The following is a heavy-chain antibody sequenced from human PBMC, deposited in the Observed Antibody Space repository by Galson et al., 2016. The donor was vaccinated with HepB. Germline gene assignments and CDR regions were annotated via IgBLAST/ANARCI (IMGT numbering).Heavy chain of an antibody. CDR2: ISSTGSKI. D-gene: IGHD3-3*01. V-gene: IGHV3-11*01. CDR3: ARGEYDFWSGYYYGMDV. CDR1: GFTFSDYY. J-gene: IGHJ6*02. Sequence: SLRLSCAASGFTFSDYYMSWIRQAPGKGLEWVSFISSTGSKIYYAESVKGRFTISRDNAKNSLHLQMNSLRAGDTALYYCARGEYDFWSGYYYGMDVWGQGTTVTVSS.